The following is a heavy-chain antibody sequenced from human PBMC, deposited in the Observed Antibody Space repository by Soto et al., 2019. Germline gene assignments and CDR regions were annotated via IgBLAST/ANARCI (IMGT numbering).Heavy chain of an antibody. Sequence: GESLKISCQGSGYNFVRHWIAWVRQMPGKGLEWMGIIYPGDSEIKYSPTFDGQVTFSVDESTSTAYLQWIGLKTSDTGMCFCARSRAGNSLAPFDFWGQGFLVTVSS. CDR1: GYNFVRHW. CDR3: ARSRAGNSLAPFDF. V-gene: IGHV5-51*01. J-gene: IGHJ4*02. CDR2: IYPGDSEI. D-gene: IGHD2-21*01.